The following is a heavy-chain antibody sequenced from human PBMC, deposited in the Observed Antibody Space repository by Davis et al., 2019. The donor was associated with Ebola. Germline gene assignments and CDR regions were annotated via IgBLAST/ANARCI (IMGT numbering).Heavy chain of an antibody. V-gene: IGHV1-46*01. CDR1: GYTFTSYY. CDR2: INPSGGST. Sequence: ASVKVSCKASGYTFTSYYMHWVRQAPGQGLEWMGIINPSGGSTSYAQKFQGRVTMTRDTSTSTVYMELSSLRSEDTAVYYCARDLHIVLMVYPPEIYYGMDVWGQGTTVTVSS. CDR3: ARDLHIVLMVYPPEIYYGMDV. D-gene: IGHD2-8*01. J-gene: IGHJ6*02.